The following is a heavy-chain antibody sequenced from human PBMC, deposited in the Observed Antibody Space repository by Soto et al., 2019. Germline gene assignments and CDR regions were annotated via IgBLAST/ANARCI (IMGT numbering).Heavy chain of an antibody. Sequence: SETLSLTCTVSGGSVSSPDYYWGWIRQPPGEGLEWIGYFYYNVSTNYNPSLESRLTISVDTSKNQFSLRLRSVTAADTAMYYCARDGTTHWGPGILVTVSS. CDR1: GGSVSSPDYY. CDR3: ARDGTTH. V-gene: IGHV4-61*08. CDR2: FYYNVST. D-gene: IGHD1-7*01. J-gene: IGHJ4*02.